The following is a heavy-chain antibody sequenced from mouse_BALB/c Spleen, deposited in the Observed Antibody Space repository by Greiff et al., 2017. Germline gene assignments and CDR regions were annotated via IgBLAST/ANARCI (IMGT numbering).Heavy chain of an antibody. V-gene: IGHV1S81*02. J-gene: IGHJ4*01. CDR3: ARSIYGNCGGY. D-gene: IGHD2-1*01. CDR1: GYTFTSYW. CDR2: INPSNGRT. Sequence: QVQLKQPGAELVKPGASVKLSCKASGYTFTSYWMHWVKQRPGQGLEWIGEINPSNGRTNYNEKFKSKATLTVDKSSSTAYMQLSSLTSEDSAVYYCARSIYGNCGGYWGQGTSVTVSS.